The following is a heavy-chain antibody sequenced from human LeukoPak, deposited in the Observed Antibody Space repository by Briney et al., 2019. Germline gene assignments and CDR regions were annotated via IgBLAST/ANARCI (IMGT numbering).Heavy chain of an antibody. J-gene: IGHJ4*02. CDR1: GFTVSSNY. CDR2: IYSGGST. D-gene: IGHD6-19*01. Sequence: GSLRLSCAASGFTVSSNYMSWVRQAPGKGLEWVSVIYSGGSTYYADSVKGRFTISRDNSKNTLYLQMNSLRAEDTAVYYCASSIAVAGTNYFDYWGQGTLVTVSS. V-gene: IGHV3-66*01. CDR3: ASSIAVAGTNYFDY.